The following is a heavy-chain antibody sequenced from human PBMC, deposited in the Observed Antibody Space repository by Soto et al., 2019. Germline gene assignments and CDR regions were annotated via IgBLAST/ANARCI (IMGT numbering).Heavy chain of an antibody. J-gene: IGHJ1*01. CDR3: ARNRGGSKYFQH. Sequence: QVQLVESGGGVVQPGRSLRLSCAASGFTFSSYAMHWVRQAPGKGLEWVAVISYDGSNKYYADSVKGRFTISRDNSKNTLYLQMNSLRAEDTAVYYCARNRGGSKYFQHWGQGTLVTVSS. V-gene: IGHV3-30-3*01. D-gene: IGHD2-15*01. CDR2: ISYDGSNK. CDR1: GFTFSSYA.